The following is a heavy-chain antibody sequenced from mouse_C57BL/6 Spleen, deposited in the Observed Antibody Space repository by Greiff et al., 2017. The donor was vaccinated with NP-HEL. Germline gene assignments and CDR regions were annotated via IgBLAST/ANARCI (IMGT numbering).Heavy chain of an antibody. CDR3: ARGGYYSNYGFAY. CDR2: IYPGDGDT. J-gene: IGHJ3*01. V-gene: IGHV1-80*01. CDR1: GYAFSSYW. D-gene: IGHD2-5*01. Sequence: QVQLKQSGAELVKPGASVKISCKASGYAFSSYWMNWVKQRPGKGLEWIGQIYPGDGDTNYNGKFKGKATLTADKSSSTAYMQLSSLTSEDSAVYFCARGGYYSNYGFAYWGQGTLVTVSA.